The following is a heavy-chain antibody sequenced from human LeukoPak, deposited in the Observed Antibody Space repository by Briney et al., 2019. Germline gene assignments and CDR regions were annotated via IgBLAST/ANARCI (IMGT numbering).Heavy chain of an antibody. CDR2: IYSGGST. J-gene: IGHJ4*02. Sequence: GSLRLSCAASGFPVSSNFMTWVRQAPGKGLEWVSVIYSGGSTYYADSVKDRFTISRDNSKNMLYLQMNSLRAEDTAVYYCARGGDSLHYWGQGTLVTVSS. V-gene: IGHV3-66*01. CDR1: GFPVSSNF. CDR3: ARGGDSLHY. D-gene: IGHD3-10*01.